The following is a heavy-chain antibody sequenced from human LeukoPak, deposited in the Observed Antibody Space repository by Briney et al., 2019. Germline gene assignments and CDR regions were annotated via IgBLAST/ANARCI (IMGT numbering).Heavy chain of an antibody. CDR2: ISSSSSYI. CDR1: GVTFSSYS. J-gene: IGHJ4*02. V-gene: IGHV3-21*01. D-gene: IGHD5-18*01. CDR3: ARSGYSYGYVDY. Sequence: GGALRLSCAASGVTFSSYSMNWVRQAPGKGLEWVSSISSSSSYIYYADSVKGRFTISRDNAKNSLYLQMNSLRAEDTAVYYCARSGYSYGYVDYWGQGTLVTVSS.